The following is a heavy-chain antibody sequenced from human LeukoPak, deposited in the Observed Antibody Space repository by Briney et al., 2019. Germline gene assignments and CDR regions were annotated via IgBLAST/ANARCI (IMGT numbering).Heavy chain of an antibody. V-gene: IGHV1-69*04. CDR2: LIPILGIA. CDR1: GGTFSSYT. D-gene: IGHD2-2*02. Sequence: RASVKVSCKASGGTFSSYTISWVRQAPGQGLEWMGRLIPILGIANYAQKFQGRVTITADKSTSTAYMELSSLRSEDTAEYYCAREGEYCSSTSCYTWFDPWGQGTLVTVSS. J-gene: IGHJ5*02. CDR3: AREGEYCSSTSCYTWFDP.